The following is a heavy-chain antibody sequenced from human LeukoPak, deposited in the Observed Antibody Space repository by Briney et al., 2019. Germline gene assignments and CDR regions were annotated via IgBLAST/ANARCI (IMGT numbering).Heavy chain of an antibody. Sequence: ASVKVSCKVSRYTLTELSMHWVRQAPGKGLEWMGGFDPEDGETIYAQKFQGRVTMTEDTSTDTAYMELSSLRSEDTAVYYCATDLPTVTMVRGASPIWGQGTMVTVS. CDR1: RYTLTELS. CDR3: ATDLPTVTMVRGASPI. V-gene: IGHV1-24*01. D-gene: IGHD3-10*01. J-gene: IGHJ3*02. CDR2: FDPEDGET.